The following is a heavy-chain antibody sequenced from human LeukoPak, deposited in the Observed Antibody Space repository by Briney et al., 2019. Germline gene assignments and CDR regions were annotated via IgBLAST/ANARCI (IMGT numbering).Heavy chain of an antibody. V-gene: IGHV3-9*01. CDR3: AKDGDSRGLTHFDH. Sequence: GRSLRLSCAASGFTFDDYAMHWVRQAPGKGLEWVSGISWNSGSIGYADSVKGRFTISRDNAKNSLYLQMNSLRAEDTALYYCAKDGDSRGLTHFDHWGQGTLVTVSS. J-gene: IGHJ4*02. D-gene: IGHD1-20*01. CDR1: GFTFDDYA. CDR2: ISWNSGSI.